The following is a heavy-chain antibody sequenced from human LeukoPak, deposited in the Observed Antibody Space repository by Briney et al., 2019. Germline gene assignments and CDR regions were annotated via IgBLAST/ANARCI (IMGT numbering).Heavy chain of an antibody. J-gene: IGHJ4*02. CDR1: GFTFTSSA. CDR2: IVVGSGNT. Sequence: GTSVKVSCKASGFTFTSSAIQWVRQARGQRLEWIGWIVVGSGNTNYAQKFQERVTMTRDMSTSTAYMELTSLRSEDTAVYYCATGPTVGGGNYWGQGTLVTVSS. CDR3: ATGPTVGGGNY. V-gene: IGHV1-58*02. D-gene: IGHD3-16*01.